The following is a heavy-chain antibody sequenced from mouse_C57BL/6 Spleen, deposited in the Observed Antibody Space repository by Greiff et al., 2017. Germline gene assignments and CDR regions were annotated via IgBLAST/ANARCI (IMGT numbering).Heavy chain of an antibody. CDR1: GFTFSDYG. Sequence: EVQGVEPGGGLVQPGGSLKLSCAASGFTFSDYGMAWVRQAPRKGPEWVAFISNFAYSIYYADTVTGRFTISIENAKNTLYLEMSSLRSEDTAMYYCARQDYNSPYYYAMDYWGQGTSVTVSS. V-gene: IGHV5-15*01. D-gene: IGHD2-12*01. CDR3: ARQDYNSPYYYAMDY. CDR2: ISNFAYSI. J-gene: IGHJ4*01.